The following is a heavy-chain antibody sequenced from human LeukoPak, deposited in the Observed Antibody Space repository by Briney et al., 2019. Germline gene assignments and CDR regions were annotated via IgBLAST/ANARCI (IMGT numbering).Heavy chain of an antibody. CDR1: GDSIINGSYY. CDR3: ARDGRLWFGETNWFDP. CDR2: IYYSGST. D-gene: IGHD3-10*01. Sequence: PSQTLSLTCTVSGDSIINGSYYWSWIRQPPGKGLEWIGCIYYSGSTYYNPSLKSRVIISLDTSKNQLSLKLSSLTAADTAFYCCARDGRLWFGETNWFDPWGQGTLVTVSS. J-gene: IGHJ5*02. V-gene: IGHV4-31*03.